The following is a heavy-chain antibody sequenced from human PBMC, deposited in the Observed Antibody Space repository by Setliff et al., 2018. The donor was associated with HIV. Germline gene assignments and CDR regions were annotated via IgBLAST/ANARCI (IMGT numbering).Heavy chain of an antibody. V-gene: IGHV4-59*08. CDR1: GASITSHN. CDR3: GSLGYCSRTSCSY. D-gene: IGHD2-2*01. Sequence: SETLSLTCSVSGASITSHNWSWIRQTPGKGLEWIGYIYYSGSTKYNPSLTSRVTISVDTSKNQFSLKLNSVTAADTAVYYCGSLGYCSRTSCSYWGQGNLVTVSS. J-gene: IGHJ4*02. CDR2: IYYSGST.